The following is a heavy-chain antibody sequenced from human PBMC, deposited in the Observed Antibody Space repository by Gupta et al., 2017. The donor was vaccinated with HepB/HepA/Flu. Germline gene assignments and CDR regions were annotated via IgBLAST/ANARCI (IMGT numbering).Heavy chain of an antibody. CDR1: GFTFRSYW. D-gene: IGHD2-2*01. CDR2: INSDGSST. Sequence: EVQLVESGGGLVQPGGSLRLSCAASGFTFRSYWIHWVRQGPGKGLVWVYRINSDGSSTSYADSVKGRFTISRDNAKNTLYLQMNSLRAEDTAVYYCARARDCSSTSCYFDYWGQGTLVTVSS. V-gene: IGHV3-74*01. J-gene: IGHJ4*02. CDR3: ARARDCSSTSCYFDY.